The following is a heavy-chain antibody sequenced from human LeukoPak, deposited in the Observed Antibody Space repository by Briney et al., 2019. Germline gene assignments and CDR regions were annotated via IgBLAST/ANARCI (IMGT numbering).Heavy chain of an antibody. CDR2: ISSSGVST. Sequence: GGSLRLSCAASGFTFNNYAVNWVRQAPGKGLEWVSGISSSGVSTYYADSVKGRFTISRDNSKNALYLQMNSLRAEDTAVYYCAKIGPYDFWSGYYPNWGQGTLVTVSS. CDR1: GFTFNNYA. CDR3: AKIGPYDFWSGYYPN. V-gene: IGHV3-23*01. J-gene: IGHJ4*02. D-gene: IGHD3-3*01.